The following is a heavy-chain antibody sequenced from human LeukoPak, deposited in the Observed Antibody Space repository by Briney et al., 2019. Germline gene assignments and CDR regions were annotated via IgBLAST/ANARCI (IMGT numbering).Heavy chain of an antibody. D-gene: IGHD6-13*01. CDR3: ARDELVSSSWPYYTAPFDY. V-gene: IGHV4-4*07. J-gene: IGHJ4*02. Sequence: PSETLSLTCTVSGGSISSYYWSWIRQPAGKGLEWIGRIYTSGSTNYNPSLKSRVTMSVDTSKNQFSLKLSSVTAADTAVYYCARDELVSSSWPYYTAPFDYWGQGTLVTVSS. CDR2: IYTSGST. CDR1: GGSISSYY.